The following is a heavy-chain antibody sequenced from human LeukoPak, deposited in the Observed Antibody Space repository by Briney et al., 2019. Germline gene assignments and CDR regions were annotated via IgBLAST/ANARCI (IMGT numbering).Heavy chain of an antibody. CDR3: ARVVSYCSSTSCYTDYYYYYMDV. Sequence: ASVKVSCKASGYTFTGYYMHWVRQAPGQGLEWMGGINPNSGGTNYAQKFQGWVTMTRDTSISTAYMELSRLRSDDTAVYYCARVVSYCSSTSCYTDYYYYYMDVWGKGTTVTVSS. CDR1: GYTFTGYY. V-gene: IGHV1-2*04. CDR2: INPNSGGT. D-gene: IGHD2-2*02. J-gene: IGHJ6*03.